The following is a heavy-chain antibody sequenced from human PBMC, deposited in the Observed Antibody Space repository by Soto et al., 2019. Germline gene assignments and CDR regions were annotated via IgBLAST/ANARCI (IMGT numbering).Heavy chain of an antibody. CDR2: MTATGVSI. V-gene: IGHV3-23*01. D-gene: IGHD6-6*01. J-gene: IGHJ4*02. CDR1: GFSFSGYA. CDR3: ATDSIPYSSSYDLDH. Sequence: EVQLLESGGGLVQPGGSLRLSCVASGFSFSGYAMSWVRQAPGKGLVWVSSMTATGVSIYYADSVRGRFTISRDNSKNTLYLQRSSLRAEDTATYYCATDSIPYSSSYDLDHWGRGALVTVSS.